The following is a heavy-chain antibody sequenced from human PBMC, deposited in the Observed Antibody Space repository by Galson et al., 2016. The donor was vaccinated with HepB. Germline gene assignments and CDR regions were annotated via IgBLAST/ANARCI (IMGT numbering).Heavy chain of an antibody. D-gene: IGHD6-19*01. J-gene: IGHJ5*02. CDR3: AKGGQWLVRGQGWFDP. Sequence: SLRLSCAASGFTFSSYAMSWVRQAPGKGLEWVSTISGSGATTYVADSVKGRFTMSRDNSKNTLYLQMNSLRVEDTAIYYCAKGGQWLVRGQGWFDPWGQGTLVSVSS. V-gene: IGHV3-23*01. CDR2: ISGSGATT. CDR1: GFTFSSYA.